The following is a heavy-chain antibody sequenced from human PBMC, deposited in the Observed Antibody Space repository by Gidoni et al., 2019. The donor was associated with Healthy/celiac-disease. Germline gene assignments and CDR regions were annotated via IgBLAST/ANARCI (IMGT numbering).Heavy chain of an antibody. CDR1: GFTFSSYS. CDR3: ARALGYCSSTSCLYYGMDV. J-gene: IGHJ6*02. D-gene: IGHD2-2*01. CDR2: ISSSGSTI. Sequence: VQLVESGGGLVKPGGSLRLSCAASGFTFSSYSMNWVRQAPGKGLEWVSSISSSGSTIYYADSVKGRFTISRDNAKNSLYLQMNSLRAEDTAVYYCARALGYCSSTSCLYYGMDVWGQGTTVTVSS. V-gene: IGHV3-21*01.